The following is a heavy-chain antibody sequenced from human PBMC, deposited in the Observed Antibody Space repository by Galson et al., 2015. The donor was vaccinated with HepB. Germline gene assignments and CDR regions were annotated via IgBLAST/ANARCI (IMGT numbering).Heavy chain of an antibody. CDR1: GYTFTTYG. CDR3: ARGAVITSLDY. V-gene: IGHV1-18*04. CDR2: ISTYSANR. D-gene: IGHD3-16*01. J-gene: IGHJ4*02. Sequence: SVKVSCKVSGYTFTTYGLSWVRQAPGQGLEWMGWISTYSANRNYAQKLQDRVTMTTDTSTSTAYMELSRLTSDDTAVYYCARGAVITSLDYWGQGTLVTVSS.